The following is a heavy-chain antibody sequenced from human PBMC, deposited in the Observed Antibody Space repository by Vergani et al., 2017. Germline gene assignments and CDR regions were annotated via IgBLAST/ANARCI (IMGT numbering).Heavy chain of an antibody. CDR2: ISRSGSTI. CDR1: GFTFSDYY. Sequence: QVQLVESGGGLVKPGGSLRLSCAASGFTFSDYYMSWIRQAPGKGLEWVSYISRSGSTIYYADSVKGRFTISRDNAKNSLYLQMNRLRAEDTAVYYCARETRGYYYDSSGYINAFDIWGQGTMVTVSS. J-gene: IGHJ3*02. V-gene: IGHV3-11*04. CDR3: ARETRGYYYDSSGYINAFDI. D-gene: IGHD3-22*01.